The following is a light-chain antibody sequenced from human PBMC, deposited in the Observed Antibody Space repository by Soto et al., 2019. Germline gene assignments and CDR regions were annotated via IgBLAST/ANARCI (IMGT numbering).Light chain of an antibody. V-gene: IGKV1-12*01. Sequence: DIQMTQSPSSVSASVGDRVTITCRTSQDISSWLAWYQQEPGKAPKLLIYAASSLQSGVPSRFSGSGSGTDSTLTISSLRSEDFAVYYCQQYNSWPYTFGQGTKLEIK. J-gene: IGKJ2*01. CDR1: QDISSW. CDR2: AAS. CDR3: QQYNSWPYT.